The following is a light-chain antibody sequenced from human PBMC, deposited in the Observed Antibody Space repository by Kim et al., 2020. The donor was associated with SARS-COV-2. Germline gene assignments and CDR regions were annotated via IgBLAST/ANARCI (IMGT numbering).Light chain of an antibody. CDR1: SGTSASKY. J-gene: IGLJ3*02. V-gene: IGLV6-57*03. CDR3: QSYDSTNVV. CDR2: ANN. Sequence: GKAVTSCGYRSSGTSASKYVQWYQQREGSAPNTVIQANNQRPSGVPDRFSGSIDSSSNSASLTISGLRTEDEADYYCQSYDSTNVVFGGGTQLTVL.